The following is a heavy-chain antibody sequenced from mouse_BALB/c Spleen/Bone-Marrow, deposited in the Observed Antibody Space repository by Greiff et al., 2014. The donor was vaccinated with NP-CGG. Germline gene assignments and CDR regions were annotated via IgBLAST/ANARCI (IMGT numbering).Heavy chain of an antibody. CDR2: INPYNGGS. Sequence: EVKLQESGPELVKPGASMKISCKASGYSFTDYTMNWVRQSHGKNLEWIGLINPYNGGSTYNQKFKGTATLTVDRSSSTAYMGLLSLTSDDSAVYYCARDGYGRYFDVWGAGTTVTVSS. D-gene: IGHD2-2*01. J-gene: IGHJ1*01. CDR1: GYSFTDYT. CDR3: ARDGYGRYFDV. V-gene: IGHV1-18*01.